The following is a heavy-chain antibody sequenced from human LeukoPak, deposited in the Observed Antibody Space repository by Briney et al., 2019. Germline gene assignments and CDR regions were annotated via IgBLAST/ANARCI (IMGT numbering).Heavy chain of an antibody. CDR2: IYYSGST. D-gene: IGHD3-3*01. CDR3: ARVSEDFGVVIIPPHNWFDP. CDR1: GGSISSYY. Sequence: SETLSLTCTVSGGSISSYYWSWMRQPPGKGLEWIGYIYYSGSTDYNPSLKSRVTILVDTSKNQFSLKLSSVTAADTAVYYCARVSEDFGVVIIPPHNWFDPWGQGTLVTVSS. V-gene: IGHV4-59*08. J-gene: IGHJ5*02.